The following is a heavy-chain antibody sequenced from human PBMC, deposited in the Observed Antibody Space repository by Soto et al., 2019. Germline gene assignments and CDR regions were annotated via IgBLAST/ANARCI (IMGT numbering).Heavy chain of an antibody. CDR3: AREVIPLTTDWYFDL. CDR2: IYDSGST. J-gene: IGHJ2*01. V-gene: IGHV4-30-4*01. CDR1: GGSISGGVGGLYY. D-gene: IGHD4-17*01. Sequence: QLQLRESGPGLVKPSETMSLTCTVSGGSISGGVGGLYYWSWIRQPPGKGLGWIGYIYDSGSTYSNPSLKSRVTISVDTSKNQFSLRLSSVTAADAAVYYCAREVIPLTTDWYFDLWGRGTLVTVSS.